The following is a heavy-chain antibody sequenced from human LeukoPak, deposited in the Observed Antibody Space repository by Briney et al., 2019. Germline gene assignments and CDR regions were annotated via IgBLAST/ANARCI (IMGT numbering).Heavy chain of an antibody. V-gene: IGHV3-21*01. J-gene: IGHJ4*02. CDR3: ARDDSHGYHFFDS. CDR1: GFTFSSYS. D-gene: IGHD3-22*01. CDR2: ISGSGEFI. Sequence: GGSLRLSCAASGFTFSSYSMNWIRQTPGKGLEWVSSISGSGEFIYYVDSVRGRFTISRDNGKNSLYLQMNSLNPEDTAVYYCARDDSHGYHFFDSWGQGTLVTVSS.